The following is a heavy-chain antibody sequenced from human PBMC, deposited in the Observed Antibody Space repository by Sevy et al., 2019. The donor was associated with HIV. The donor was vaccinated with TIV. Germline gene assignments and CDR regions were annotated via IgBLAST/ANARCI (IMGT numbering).Heavy chain of an antibody. CDR3: ARDVAPIDSSSWHEVGNWFDP. CDR2: ISAYNGNT. V-gene: IGHV1-18*01. J-gene: IGHJ5*02. D-gene: IGHD6-13*01. Sequence: ASVKVSCKASGYTFTSYGISWVRQAPGQGLEWMGWISAYNGNTNYAQKLQGRVTMTTDTSTSTAYMELRSLRSDDTAVYYCARDVAPIDSSSWHEVGNWFDPWGQGTLVTVSS. CDR1: GYTFTSYG.